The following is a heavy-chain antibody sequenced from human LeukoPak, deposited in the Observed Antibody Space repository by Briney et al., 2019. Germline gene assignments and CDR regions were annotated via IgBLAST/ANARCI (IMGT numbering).Heavy chain of an antibody. V-gene: IGHV3-30*18. J-gene: IGHJ4*02. CDR1: GFTFSSYG. CDR2: ISYDGRNE. CDR3: AKDLGPGVGVGGHFDY. D-gene: IGHD2-15*01. Sequence: GGSLRLSCAASGFTFSSYGMHWVRQTPGKGLEWVAVISYDGRNEFHADSVKGRFTISRDKSKNTLYLQMSSLRVEDTAVYYCAKDLGPGVGVGGHFDYWGQGTLVTVSS.